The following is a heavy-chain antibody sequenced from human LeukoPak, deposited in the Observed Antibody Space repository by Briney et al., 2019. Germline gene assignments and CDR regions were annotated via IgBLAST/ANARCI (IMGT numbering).Heavy chain of an antibody. J-gene: IGHJ4*02. Sequence: GGSLRLSCAASGFTFSSYAMHWVRQAPGKGLEWVAVISYDGSNKYYADSVKGRFTISRDNSKNTLYLQMSSLRAEDTAVYYCARADCSGGSCYSSSYFDYWGQGTLVTVSS. CDR3: ARADCSGGSCYSSSYFDY. V-gene: IGHV3-30-3*01. CDR2: ISYDGSNK. CDR1: GFTFSSYA. D-gene: IGHD2-15*01.